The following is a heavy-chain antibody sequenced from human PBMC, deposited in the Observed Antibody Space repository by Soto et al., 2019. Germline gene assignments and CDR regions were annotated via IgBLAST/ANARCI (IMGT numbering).Heavy chain of an antibody. J-gene: IGHJ4*02. D-gene: IGHD3-16*01. V-gene: IGHV3-7*01. CDR2: LDQDGSER. CDR1: GFTFSTYW. Sequence: EVQLVESGGGLVQPGGSLRLSCAASGFTFSTYWMTWVRRPPGKGLEWVANLDQDGSERYYVDSVRGRFTISRDNAKNSLYLPMHSLRAEDTAVYYCVCGGNFFVYWGQGTLVTVSP. CDR3: VCGGNFFVY.